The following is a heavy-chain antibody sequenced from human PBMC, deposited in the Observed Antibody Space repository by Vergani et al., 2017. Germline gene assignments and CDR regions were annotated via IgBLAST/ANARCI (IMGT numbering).Heavy chain of an antibody. D-gene: IGHD3-9*01. CDR3: ARGDYDILTGYYSDY. V-gene: IGHV1-69*18. J-gene: IGHJ4*02. CDR2: IIPIFGTA. Sequence: QVQLVQSGAEVKKPGSSVKVSCKASGGNFSSYAISWVRQAPGQGLEWMGRIIPIFGTANYAQKFQGRVTITADESTSTAYMELSSLRSEDTAVYYCARGDYDILTGYYSDYWNQGTLVTVSS. CDR1: GGNFSSYA.